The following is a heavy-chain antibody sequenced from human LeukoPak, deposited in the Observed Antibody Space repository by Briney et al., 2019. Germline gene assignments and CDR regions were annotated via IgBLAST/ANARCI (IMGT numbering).Heavy chain of an antibody. CDR1: GFTFSDYY. D-gene: IGHD2-2*01. Sequence: AGSLRLSCAASGFTFSDYYMTWIRQSPGKGLDWVSYIDRSGDTVFYADSVKGRFTMSRDNAKNSLHLQMNGLGPEDSAVYYCGLSSICPSCYYGIGVWGQGTTVSVSS. V-gene: IGHV3-11*01. J-gene: IGHJ6*02. CDR2: IDRSGDTV. CDR3: GLSSICPSCYYGIGV.